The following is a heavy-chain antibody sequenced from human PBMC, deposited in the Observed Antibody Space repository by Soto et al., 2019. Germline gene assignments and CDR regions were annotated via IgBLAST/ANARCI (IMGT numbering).Heavy chain of an antibody. Sequence: GESLKISCEGSGYSFTSYWIAWARQMPGKGLEWMGIIYPGDSDTRYSPSFQGQVTISADKSIRTVYLQWGSLKASDTAMYYCARFACNFYKTGDVWGQGTTVTVSS. CDR2: IYPGDSDT. CDR3: ARFACNFYKTGDV. V-gene: IGHV5-51*01. CDR1: GYSFTSYW. J-gene: IGHJ6*02. D-gene: IGHD1-1*01.